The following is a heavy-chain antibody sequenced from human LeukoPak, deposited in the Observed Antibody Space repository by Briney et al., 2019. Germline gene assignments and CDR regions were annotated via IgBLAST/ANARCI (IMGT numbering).Heavy chain of an antibody. CDR1: EFTFSSYL. V-gene: IGHV3-74*01. CDR3: VRSYDY. CDR2: INPDGSTR. J-gene: IGHJ4*02. Sequence: PGGSLRLSCAVSEFTFSSYLMHWVRQAPGKGLVWVSCINPDGSTRNYADSVKGRFTISRDNAKNTLYLQMNSLKVEDTAVYHCVRSYDYWGQGTLVTVSS.